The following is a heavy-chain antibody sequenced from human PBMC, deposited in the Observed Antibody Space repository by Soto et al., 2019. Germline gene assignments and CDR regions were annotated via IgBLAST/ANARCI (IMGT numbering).Heavy chain of an antibody. V-gene: IGHV4-31*03. D-gene: IGHD4-4*01. CDR3: ARDKMGTVTTKRGRNWFDP. CDR2: IYYSGST. CDR1: GSSISSGGYY. J-gene: IGHJ5*02. Sequence: SETLSLTCTVSGSSISSGGYYWSWIRQHPGKGLEWIGYIYYSGSTYYNPSLKSRVTISVDKSKNQFSLKLSSVTAADTAAYYCARDKMGTVTTKRGRNWFDPWGQGTLVTVSS.